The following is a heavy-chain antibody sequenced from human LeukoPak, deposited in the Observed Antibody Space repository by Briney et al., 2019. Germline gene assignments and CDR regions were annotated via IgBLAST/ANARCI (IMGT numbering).Heavy chain of an antibody. D-gene: IGHD3-16*01. CDR3: ARRYVWGSYSYFDY. Sequence: SETLSLTCTVSGGSISSYYWSWIRQPPGKGLEWIGYIYYSGSTNYNPSLKSRVTISVDTSKNQFSLKLSSVTAADTAVYYCARRYVWGSYSYFDYWGQGTLVTVSS. CDR2: IYYSGST. J-gene: IGHJ4*02. V-gene: IGHV4-59*08. CDR1: GGSISSYY.